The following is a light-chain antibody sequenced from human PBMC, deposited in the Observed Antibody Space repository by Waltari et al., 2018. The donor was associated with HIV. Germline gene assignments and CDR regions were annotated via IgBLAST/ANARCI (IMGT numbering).Light chain of an antibody. V-gene: IGLV6-57*04. CDR1: SGNISRHF. CDR2: EDD. Sequence: NFMLTQPHSVSESPGKTVTIPCTRSSGNISRHFVSWYQRRPGSAPTTLIYEDDKRPSGVPDRFSGSIDSSSNSASLTISGLKTEDEADYYCQSYYLTNVVFGGGTKLTVL. J-gene: IGLJ2*01. CDR3: QSYYLTNVV.